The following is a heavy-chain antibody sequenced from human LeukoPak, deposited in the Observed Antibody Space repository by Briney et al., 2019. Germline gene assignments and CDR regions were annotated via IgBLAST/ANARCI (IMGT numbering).Heavy chain of an antibody. V-gene: IGHV4-61*02. CDR1: GGSISSGSYY. CDR2: IYTSGST. CDR3: ARQVHDFWSGHCDY. Sequence: SETLSLTCTVSGGSISSGSYYWSWIRQPAGKGLEWIGRIYTSGSTNYNPSLKSRVTISVDTSKNQFSLKLSSVTAADTAVYYCARQVHDFWSGHCDYWGQGTLVTVSS. D-gene: IGHD3-3*01. J-gene: IGHJ4*02.